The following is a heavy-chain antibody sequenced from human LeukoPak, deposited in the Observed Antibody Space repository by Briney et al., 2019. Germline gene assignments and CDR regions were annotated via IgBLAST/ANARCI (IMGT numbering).Heavy chain of an antibody. Sequence: GGSRRLACAAYGFTFDVYGMSWVRQAPGEGLEWVSGINWIGGSTGYADSVTGRFSISRDNAKNSLYLQMNSLRAEDTALYYCAREEGSGYYRLYYFDYWGQGTLVTVSS. CDR1: GFTFDVYG. V-gene: IGHV3-20*04. D-gene: IGHD3-22*01. CDR2: INWIGGST. CDR3: AREEGSGYYRLYYFDY. J-gene: IGHJ4*02.